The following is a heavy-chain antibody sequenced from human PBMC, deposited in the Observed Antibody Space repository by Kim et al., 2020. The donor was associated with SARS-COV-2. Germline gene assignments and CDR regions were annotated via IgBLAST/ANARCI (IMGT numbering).Heavy chain of an antibody. CDR3: ARGQIEARPGFDY. D-gene: IGHD6-6*01. CDR2: IYYSGSS. J-gene: IGHJ4*02. CDR1: GGSISSYTHY. V-gene: IGHV4-39*07. Sequence: SETLSLTCTVSGGSISSYTHYWGWIRQPPGKGLEWIGRIYYSGSSYYNPSLKSRVSISVDTTKNRISLRLSSVTAADTAVYYCARGQIEARPGFDYWGQGTLVTASS.